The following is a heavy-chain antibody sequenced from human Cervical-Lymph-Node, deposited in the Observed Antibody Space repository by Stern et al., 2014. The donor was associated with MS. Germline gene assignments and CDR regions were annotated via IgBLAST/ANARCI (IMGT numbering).Heavy chain of an antibody. CDR2: IYYSGST. CDR1: GGSVSSGSYY. D-gene: IGHD1-1*01. Sequence: QVQLQESGPGLVKPSETLSLTCTVSGGSVSSGSYYWSWIRQPPGKGLEWIGDIYYSGSTNYNPSLKSRVTISVDTSKNQFSLKLSSVTAADTAVYYCARDGPNWNVLDAFDIWGQGTMVTVSS. J-gene: IGHJ3*02. CDR3: ARDGPNWNVLDAFDI. V-gene: IGHV4-61*01.